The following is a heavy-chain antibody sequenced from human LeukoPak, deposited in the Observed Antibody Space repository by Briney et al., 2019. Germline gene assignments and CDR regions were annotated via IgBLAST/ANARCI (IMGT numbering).Heavy chain of an antibody. J-gene: IGHJ4*02. CDR1: GGSFSGYY. CDR2: INHSGST. D-gene: IGHD2-2*01. CDR3: ASQQPSSSTSSVDY. V-gene: IGHV4-34*01. Sequence: PSETLSLTCAVYGGSFSGYYWSWIRQPPGKGLEWIGEINHSGSTNYNPSLKSRVTISVDTSKNQFSLKLSSVTAADTAVHYCASQQPSSSTSSVDYWGQGTLVTVSS.